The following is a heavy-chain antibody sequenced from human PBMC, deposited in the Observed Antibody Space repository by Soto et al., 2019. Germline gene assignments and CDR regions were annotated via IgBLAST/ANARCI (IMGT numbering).Heavy chain of an antibody. Sequence: QVQLVQSGAEVKKPGASVKVSCKASGYTFTSYGISWVRQAPGQGLEWVGWISAYHGNSNYAQKYHGRVTMTTDTSTNTAYMEMSSLRSDDTAVYYCARIADCSTTTCSFPSRFHIRGYYYYYGLDVWGQGTTVTVSS. V-gene: IGHV1-18*01. CDR1: GYTFTSYG. CDR3: ARIADCSTTTCSFPSRFHIRGYYYYYGLDV. CDR2: ISAYHGNS. J-gene: IGHJ6*02. D-gene: IGHD2-2*01.